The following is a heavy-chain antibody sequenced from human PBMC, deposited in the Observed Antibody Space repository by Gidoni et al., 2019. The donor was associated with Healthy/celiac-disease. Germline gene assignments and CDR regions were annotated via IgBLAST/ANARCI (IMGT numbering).Heavy chain of an antibody. Sequence: QVQLLQSGAEVKKPGASVKVSCKASGYTFTSYAMHWVRQAPGQRLEWMGWINAGNGNTKYSQKFQGRVTITRDTSASTAYMELSSLGSEDTAVYYCATGGGILTGASYDYWGQGTLVTVSS. D-gene: IGHD3-9*01. CDR3: ATGGGILTGASYDY. CDR1: GYTFTSYA. J-gene: IGHJ4*02. V-gene: IGHV1-3*01. CDR2: INAGNGNT.